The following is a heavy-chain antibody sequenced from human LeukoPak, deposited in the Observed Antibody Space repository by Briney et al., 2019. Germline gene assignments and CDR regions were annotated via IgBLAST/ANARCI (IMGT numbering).Heavy chain of an antibody. V-gene: IGHV5-51*01. Sequence: GESLKISCKGSGYSFTSYWIGWVRPMPGKGLEWMGIIYPGDSDTRYSPSFQGQVTISADKSISTAYLQWSSLKASDTAMYYCARLNRQYQLLDHIDYWGQGTLVTVSS. D-gene: IGHD2-2*01. CDR1: GYSFTSYW. J-gene: IGHJ4*02. CDR3: ARLNRQYQLLDHIDY. CDR2: IYPGDSDT.